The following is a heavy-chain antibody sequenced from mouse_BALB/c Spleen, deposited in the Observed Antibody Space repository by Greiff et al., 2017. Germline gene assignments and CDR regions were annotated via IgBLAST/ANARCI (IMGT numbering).Heavy chain of an antibody. CDR3: ARSLRYYAMDY. CDR1: GFTFSSFG. Sequence: EVMLVESGGGLVQPGGSRKLSCAASGFTFSSFGMHWVRQAPEKGLEWVAYISSGSSTIYYADTVKGRFTISRDNPKNTLFLQMTSLRSEDTAMYYCARSLRYYAMDYWGQGTSVTVSS. V-gene: IGHV5-17*02. J-gene: IGHJ4*01. D-gene: IGHD1-1*01. CDR2: ISSGSSTI.